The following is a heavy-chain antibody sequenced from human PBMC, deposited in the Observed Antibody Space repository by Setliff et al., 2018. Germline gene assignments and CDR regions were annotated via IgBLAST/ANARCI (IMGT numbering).Heavy chain of an antibody. J-gene: IGHJ4*02. Sequence: SETLSLTCGVFGGGGSFSAYYWSWIRQSPGKGLEWIGEISPIGSTIYNPSLRSRVTMSIDPPKKRFSLNLTSVTAADAAVYYCATSGFCGAGSCYSFDDWGQGALVTVAS. CDR1: GGGGSFSAYY. V-gene: IGHV4-34*01. D-gene: IGHD2-15*01. CDR3: ATSGFCGAGSCYSFDD. CDR2: ISPIGST.